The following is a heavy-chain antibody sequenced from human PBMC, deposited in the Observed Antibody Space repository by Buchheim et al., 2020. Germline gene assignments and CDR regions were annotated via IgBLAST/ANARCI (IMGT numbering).Heavy chain of an antibody. CDR2: INTDGTTI. CDR1: GFTFSSYW. CDR3: ARDVIGPYDY. V-gene: IGHV3-74*01. Sequence: EVQLVESGGGLVQPGGSLRLSCAASGFTFSSYWMHWVRQVPGKGLVWVSNINTDGTTIRYADSVKGRFTISRDNAKNTLYLQMNSLRAEDTDVYYCARDVIGPYDYWGQG. J-gene: IGHJ4*02.